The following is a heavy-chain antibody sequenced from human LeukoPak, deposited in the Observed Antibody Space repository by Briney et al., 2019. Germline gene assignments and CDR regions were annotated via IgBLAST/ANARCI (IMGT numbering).Heavy chain of an antibody. CDR1: GVTFSSYG. J-gene: IGHJ4*02. CDR2: ISYDGSNK. D-gene: IGHD3-10*01. V-gene: IGHV3-30*18. Sequence: GGSLRLSCAASGVTFSSYGMHWVRQAPGKGLEWVAVISYDGSNKYYADSVKGRFTISRDNSKNTLYLQMNSLRAEDTAVYYCAKTGYYYGSGSQTYFDYWGQGTLVTVSS. CDR3: AKTGYYYGSGSQTYFDY.